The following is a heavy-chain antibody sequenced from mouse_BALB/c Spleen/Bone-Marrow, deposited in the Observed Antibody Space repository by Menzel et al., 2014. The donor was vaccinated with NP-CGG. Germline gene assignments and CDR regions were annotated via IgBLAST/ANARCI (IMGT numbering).Heavy chain of an antibody. V-gene: IGHV5-6-3*01. Sequence: DVMLVESGGGLVQPGGSLKLSCAASGFTFSSYGMSWVRQTPDKRLELVATINSNGGSTYYPDSVKGRFTISRDNAKNTLYLQMSSLKPEDTAMYYCARVSYYAMDYWGQGTSVTVSS. J-gene: IGHJ4*01. CDR2: INSNGGST. CDR3: ARVSYYAMDY. CDR1: GFTFSSYG.